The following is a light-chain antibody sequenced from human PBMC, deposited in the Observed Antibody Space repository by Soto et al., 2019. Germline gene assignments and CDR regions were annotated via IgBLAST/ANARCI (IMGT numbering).Light chain of an antibody. CDR2: GAS. CDR1: QRVDRN. J-gene: IGKJ4*01. Sequence: EIVMTQSPGTLSVSTEEGATLSCRASQRVDRNLAWYQQKPGQAPRLLIYGASTRPTGIPDRFSGSGSGTEFSLTISSLQSEDFAVYYCQQYDSWPLTFGGGTKVEIK. V-gene: IGKV3D-15*01. CDR3: QQYDSWPLT.